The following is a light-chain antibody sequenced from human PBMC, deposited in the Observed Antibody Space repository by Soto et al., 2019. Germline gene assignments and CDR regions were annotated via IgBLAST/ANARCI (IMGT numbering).Light chain of an antibody. Sequence: VLTQSPDTLSLSPGETATLSCRASQSVSSYLAWYQQKPGQAPRLLVYGTSTRATGIPARFSGSGSGTEFTLTITSLQSEDFAVYYCQQYNNWPRTFGQGTKV. CDR3: QQYNNWPRT. CDR1: QSVSSY. J-gene: IGKJ1*01. CDR2: GTS. V-gene: IGKV3-15*01.